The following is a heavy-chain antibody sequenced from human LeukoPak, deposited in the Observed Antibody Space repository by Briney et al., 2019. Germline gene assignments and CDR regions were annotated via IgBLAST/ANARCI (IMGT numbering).Heavy chain of an antibody. CDR2: ISGSGGST. CDR1: GFTFSSYG. CDR3: AKDRLYSSGWDFDY. D-gene: IGHD6-19*01. Sequence: GGSLRLSCAASGFTFSSYGMHWVRQAPGKGLEWVSAISGSGGSTYYADSVKGRFTISRDNSKNTLYLQMNSLRAENTAVYYCAKDRLYSSGWDFDYWGQGTLVTVSS. V-gene: IGHV3-23*01. J-gene: IGHJ4*02.